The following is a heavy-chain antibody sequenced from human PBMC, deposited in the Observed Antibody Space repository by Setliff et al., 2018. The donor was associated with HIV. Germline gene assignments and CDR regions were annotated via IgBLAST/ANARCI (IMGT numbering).Heavy chain of an antibody. Sequence: SVKVSCKASGYTFTGYYMYWVRQAPGQGLEWMGRTIPVLSMSNFAHKFQGRGTITADKSTNTAYLRLSGLTSDDTAIYYCATSYGSGVAPFDYWGQGTLVTVSS. CDR3: ATSYGSGVAPFDY. D-gene: IGHD3-10*01. J-gene: IGHJ4*02. CDR2: TIPVLSMS. V-gene: IGHV1-69*02. CDR1: GYTFTGYY.